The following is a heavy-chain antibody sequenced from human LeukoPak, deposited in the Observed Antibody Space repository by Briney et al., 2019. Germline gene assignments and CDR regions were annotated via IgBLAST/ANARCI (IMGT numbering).Heavy chain of an antibody. J-gene: IGHJ6*02. V-gene: IGHV1-69*04. Sequence: ASVKVSCKASGGTFSSYAISWVRQAPGQGLEWMGRIIPILGIANYAQKFQGRVTITADKSTSTAYMELSSLRSEDTAVYYCARPPTYYYGSGSYYNVDYYYGMDVWGQGTTVTVSS. CDR2: IIPILGIA. CDR1: GGTFSSYA. D-gene: IGHD3-10*01. CDR3: ARPPTYYYGSGSYYNVDYYYGMDV.